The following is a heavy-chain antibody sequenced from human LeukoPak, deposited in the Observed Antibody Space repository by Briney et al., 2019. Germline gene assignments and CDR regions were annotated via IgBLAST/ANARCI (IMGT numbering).Heavy chain of an antibody. Sequence: GGSLRLSCAASEFTFSSYEMNWVRQAPGKGLEWVSYISSSGSTILYADSVKGRFTISRDNAKNSLYLQMNSLRAEDTAVYYCARDLELYYYMDVWGKGTTVTVSS. J-gene: IGHJ6*03. D-gene: IGHD3-3*01. CDR3: ARDLELYYYMDV. CDR1: EFTFSSYE. CDR2: ISSSGSTI. V-gene: IGHV3-48*03.